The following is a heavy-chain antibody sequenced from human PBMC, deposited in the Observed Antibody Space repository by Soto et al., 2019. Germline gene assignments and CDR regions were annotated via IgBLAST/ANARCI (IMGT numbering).Heavy chain of an antibody. V-gene: IGHV1-8*01. CDR1: GYTFTSYD. CDR3: ALIVVDTPIVDY. CDR2: MNPNSGNT. Sequence: QVQLVQSGAEVKKPGASVKVACKASGYTFTSYDTNWVRQATGQGLEWMGWMNPNSGNTGYAQKFQGRVTMTRNTSISTAYMELSSLRSEDTAVYYCALIVVDTPIVDYWGQGTLVTVSS. J-gene: IGHJ4*02. D-gene: IGHD3-22*01.